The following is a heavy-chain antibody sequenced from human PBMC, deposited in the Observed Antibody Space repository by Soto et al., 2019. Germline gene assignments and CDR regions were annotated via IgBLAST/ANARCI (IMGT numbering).Heavy chain of an antibody. Sequence: QVQLVESGGGVVQPGRSLRLSCAASGFTFSSYGMHWVRQAPGKGLEWGAVISYDGSNKYYAESVKGRLTISRDNSKNPLYVQMNSLKAEHTVVYYCAKDSIDYLFDYWGQGTLVTVSS. V-gene: IGHV3-30*18. CDR2: ISYDGSNK. CDR1: GFTFSSYG. CDR3: AKDSIDYLFDY. D-gene: IGHD3-3*02. J-gene: IGHJ4*02.